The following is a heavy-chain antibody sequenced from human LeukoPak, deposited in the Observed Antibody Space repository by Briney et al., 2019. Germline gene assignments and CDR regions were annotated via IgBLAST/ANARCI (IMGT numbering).Heavy chain of an antibody. Sequence: GGSLRLSCAPSGFTFSSYWMSWVRQAPGKGLEWVANIKQDGSEKYYVGSVKGRFTISRDNAKNSLYLQMNSLRAEDTAVYYCARETGTSYYFDYWGQGTLVTVSS. CDR1: GFTFSSYW. CDR2: IKQDGSEK. CDR3: ARETGTSYYFDY. D-gene: IGHD1-7*01. V-gene: IGHV3-7*01. J-gene: IGHJ4*02.